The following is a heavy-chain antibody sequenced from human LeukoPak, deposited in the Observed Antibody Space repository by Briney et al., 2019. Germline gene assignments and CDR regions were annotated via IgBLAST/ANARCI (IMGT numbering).Heavy chain of an antibody. V-gene: IGHV1-3*03. J-gene: IGHJ4*02. D-gene: IGHD6-19*01. CDR2: ITTGRGDT. Sequence: ASVKVSCKASGYTFTDYALHWVRQAPGQSLEWMGWITTGRGDTQYSQAFQRRITITRDKSASTVSMDLSALRSEDTAVYYCARGGKQWRGGNYFDSWGQGTLVVVSS. CDR1: GYTFTDYA. CDR3: ARGGKQWRGGNYFDS.